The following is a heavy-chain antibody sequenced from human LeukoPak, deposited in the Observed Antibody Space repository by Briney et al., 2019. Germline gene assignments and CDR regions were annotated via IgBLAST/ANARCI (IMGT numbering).Heavy chain of an antibody. CDR3: GSYDSSGTPNYFDS. D-gene: IGHD3-22*01. V-gene: IGHV4-39*01. J-gene: IGHJ4*02. CDR2: IYYSGSS. Sequence: PSETLSLTCTVAGGSISSSRSYWGWIRQPPGKGLEWIGSIYYSGSSYYNPSLKSRVTISVDTSKKQFSLKLTSVTAADTAVYYCGSYDSSGTPNYFDSWGQGTLVTVSS. CDR1: GGSISSSRSY.